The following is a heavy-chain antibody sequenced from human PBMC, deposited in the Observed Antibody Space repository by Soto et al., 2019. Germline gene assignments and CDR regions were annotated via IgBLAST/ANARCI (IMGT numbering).Heavy chain of an antibody. CDR3: ARGVLVPAAIVYYYGMDV. V-gene: IGHV3-30-3*01. Sequence: QVQLVESGGGVVQPGRSLRLSCAASGFTFSSYAVHWVRQAPGKGLEWVAVISYDGSNKYYADSVKGRFTISRDNSKNTLYLQMNSLRAEDTAVYYCARGVLVPAAIVYYYGMDVWGQGTTVTVSS. CDR2: ISYDGSNK. D-gene: IGHD2-2*02. J-gene: IGHJ6*02. CDR1: GFTFSSYA.